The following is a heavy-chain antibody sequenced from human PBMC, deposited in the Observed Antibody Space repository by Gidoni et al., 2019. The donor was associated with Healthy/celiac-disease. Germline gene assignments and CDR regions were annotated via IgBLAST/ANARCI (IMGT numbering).Heavy chain of an antibody. CDR3: ARGGITMVRGVIIHFDY. D-gene: IGHD3-10*01. CDR2: INPSGGST. Sequence: QVQLVQSGAAVKKPGASVKVSCKASGYTFTSYYMHWVRQAPGQGLEWMGIINPSGGSTSYAQKFQGRVTMTRDTSTSTVYMELSSLRSEDTAVYYCARGGITMVRGVIIHFDYWGQGTLVTVSS. V-gene: IGHV1-46*01. J-gene: IGHJ4*02. CDR1: GYTFTSYY.